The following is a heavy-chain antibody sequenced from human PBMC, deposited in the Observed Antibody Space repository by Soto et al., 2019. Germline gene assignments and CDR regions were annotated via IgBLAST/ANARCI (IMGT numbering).Heavy chain of an antibody. V-gene: IGHV4-59*01. CDR2: IYYSGST. CDR3: ARFPEFIAAANSGGYFDY. Sequence: PSETLSLTCTVSGGSISSYYWSWIRQPPGKGLEWIGYIYYSGSTNYNPSLKGRVTISVDTSKNQFSLKLSSVTAADTAVYYCARFPEFIAAANSGGYFDYWGQGTLVTVSS. D-gene: IGHD6-13*01. J-gene: IGHJ4*02. CDR1: GGSISSYY.